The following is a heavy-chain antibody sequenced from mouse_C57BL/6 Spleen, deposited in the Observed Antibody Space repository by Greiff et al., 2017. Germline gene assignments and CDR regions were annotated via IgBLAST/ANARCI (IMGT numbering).Heavy chain of an antibody. V-gene: IGHV2-5*01. D-gene: IGHD2-1*01. CDR2: IWRGGST. J-gene: IGHJ4*01. Sequence: VQLQQSGPGLVQPSQSLSITCTVSGFSLTSYGVHWVRQSPGKGLEWLGVIWRGGSTDYNAAFMSRLSITKDNSKSQVFFKMNSLQADDTAIYYCAKNHPPYGNYPHYAMDYWGQGTSVTVSS. CDR1: GFSLTSYG. CDR3: AKNHPPYGNYPHYAMDY.